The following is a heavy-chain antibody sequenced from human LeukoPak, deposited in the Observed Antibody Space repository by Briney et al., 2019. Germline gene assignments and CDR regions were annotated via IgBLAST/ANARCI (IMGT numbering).Heavy chain of an antibody. D-gene: IGHD4-23*01. V-gene: IGHV5-51*01. J-gene: IGHJ4*02. CDR1: GSSFTSYW. Sequence: GASLKISLKGSGSSFTSYWIGWVRPMPGKGLEWMGIIYTGDSDTSYSPSFQGQATISADKSISTSYLQCSILYASAAASYYCARRLDDYGGKSEFYDYWGKGTLVTVSS. CDR3: ARRLDDYGGKSEFYDY. CDR2: IYTGDSDT.